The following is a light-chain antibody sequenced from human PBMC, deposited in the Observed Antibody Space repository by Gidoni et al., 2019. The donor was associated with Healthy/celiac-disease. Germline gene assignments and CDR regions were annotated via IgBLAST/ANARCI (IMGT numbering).Light chain of an antibody. CDR1: QGISSY. V-gene: IGKV1-8*01. Sequence: AIRMTQSPSSFSASTGDRVTITCRASQGISSYLAWYQQKPGKAPKLLIYAASTLQSGVPSRFSGSGSGTDFNLTISCLQSEDFATYYCKQYYSYPLTFGQGTKVEIK. CDR2: AAS. J-gene: IGKJ1*01. CDR3: KQYYSYPLT.